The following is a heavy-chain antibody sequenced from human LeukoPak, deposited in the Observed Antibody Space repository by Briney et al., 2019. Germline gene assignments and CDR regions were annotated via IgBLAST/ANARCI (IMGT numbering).Heavy chain of an antibody. CDR2: IDPNSGGT. Sequence: ASVKVSCKASGYTFTDFYIHWVRQAPGQGLEWMGRIDPNSGGTNYAQKFQGRVTMTRDTSTSTVYMELSSLRSEDTAVYYCARDKVRWIQDYWGQGTLVTVSS. D-gene: IGHD5-12*01. CDR1: GYTFTDFY. CDR3: ARDKVRWIQDY. J-gene: IGHJ4*02. V-gene: IGHV1-2*06.